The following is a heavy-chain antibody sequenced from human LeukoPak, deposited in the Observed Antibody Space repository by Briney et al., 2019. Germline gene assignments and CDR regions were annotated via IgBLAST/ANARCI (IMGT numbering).Heavy chain of an antibody. V-gene: IGHV1-2*02. CDR3: APTHGLRYPGVFDM. Sequence: ASGKVSCKASGYTFTGYYMHWVRQAPGQGLEWMGWINPNSGGTNYAQKFQGRVTMTRDTSISTAYMELSGLRSDDTAVYYCAPTHGLRYPGVFDMWGQGTMVTVSS. D-gene: IGHD3-9*01. CDR2: INPNSGGT. CDR1: GYTFTGYY. J-gene: IGHJ3*02.